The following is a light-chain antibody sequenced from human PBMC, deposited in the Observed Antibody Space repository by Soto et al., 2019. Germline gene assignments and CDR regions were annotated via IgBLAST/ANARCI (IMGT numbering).Light chain of an antibody. J-gene: IGLJ2*01. CDR3: QSYDSILSGPVV. Sequence: QSVLTQPPSVSGAPGQRVTISCTGSSSNIGAGYDVHWYQQLPGTAPKLLIYGNSNRPSGVPDRFSGSKSGTSASLAITGFQAEDEAEYYCQSYDSILSGPVVFGGGTKLTVL. CDR2: GNS. V-gene: IGLV1-40*01. CDR1: SSNIGAGYD.